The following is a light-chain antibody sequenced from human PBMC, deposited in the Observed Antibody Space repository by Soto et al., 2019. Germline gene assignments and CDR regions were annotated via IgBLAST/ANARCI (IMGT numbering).Light chain of an antibody. J-gene: IGLJ1*01. CDR1: SSNIGSNT. CDR2: GKN. CDR3: QSYDSRLSAYV. Sequence: QSVLTQPPSASGTPGQRVTISCSGSSSNIGSNTVNWYQQLPGTAPKLLIYGKNNRPSGVPDRFSGSRSGTSASLAITGLQAEDEADYYCQSYDSRLSAYVFGPGTKLTVL. V-gene: IGLV1-44*01.